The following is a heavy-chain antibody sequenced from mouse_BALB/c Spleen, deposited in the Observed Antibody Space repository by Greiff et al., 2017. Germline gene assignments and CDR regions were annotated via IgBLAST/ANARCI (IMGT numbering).Heavy chain of an antibody. J-gene: IGHJ2*01. Sequence: DVKLQESGPGLVKPSQSLSLTCTVTGYSITSDYSWNWIRQFPGNKLEWMGYIHYSGSTNYNPSLKSRISITRDTSKNQFFLQLNSVTTEDTATYYCARYWDYWGQGTTLTVSS. CDR2: IHYSGST. CDR1: GYSITSDYS. V-gene: IGHV3-2*02. CDR3: ARYWDY. D-gene: IGHD4-1*01.